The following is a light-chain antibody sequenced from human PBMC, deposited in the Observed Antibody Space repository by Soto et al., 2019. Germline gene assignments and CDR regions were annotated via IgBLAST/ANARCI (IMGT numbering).Light chain of an antibody. CDR2: DTS. CDR3: QQYNHWRSIS. CDR1: QSVGRK. J-gene: IGKJ5*01. V-gene: IGKV3-15*01. Sequence: ILMTQFPGTVSVSPGERATLSCRASQSVGRKLAWYQHKPGQAPRLLIYDTSTRAADIPARFSGSGSGTDFTLTISSLQSEDFAVYYCQQYNHWRSISFGQGTRLEIK.